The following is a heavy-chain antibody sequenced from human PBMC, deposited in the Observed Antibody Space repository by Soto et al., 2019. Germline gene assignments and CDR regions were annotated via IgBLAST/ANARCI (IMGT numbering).Heavy chain of an antibody. CDR3: ARAGWLRKNWFDP. Sequence: QVQLQESGPGLVKPSETLSLTCTVSGGSISSYYWSWIRQPPGKGLEWIGYIYYSGSTNYNPSLKSRVTISVDTSKNQFSLKLSSVTAADTAVYYCARAGWLRKNWFDPWGQGTLVTVSS. J-gene: IGHJ5*02. V-gene: IGHV4-59*01. D-gene: IGHD5-12*01. CDR2: IYYSGST. CDR1: GGSISSYY.